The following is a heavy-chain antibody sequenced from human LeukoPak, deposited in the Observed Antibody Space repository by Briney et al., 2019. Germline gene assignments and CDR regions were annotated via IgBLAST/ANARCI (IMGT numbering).Heavy chain of an antibody. CDR3: AREAGLTY. J-gene: IGHJ4*02. Sequence: ASVKVSCKASGYTFTGYYMHWVRQAPGQGLEWMGWISGNNDNTNYAQKLQGRVTMTTDTSTSTAYMELRSLRSDDTAVYYCAREAGLTYWGQGTLVTVSS. CDR2: ISGNNDNT. D-gene: IGHD3-9*01. CDR1: GYTFTGYY. V-gene: IGHV1-18*04.